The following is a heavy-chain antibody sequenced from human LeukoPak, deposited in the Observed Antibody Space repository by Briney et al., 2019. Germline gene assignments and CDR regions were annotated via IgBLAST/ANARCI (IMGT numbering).Heavy chain of an antibody. V-gene: IGHV3-7*01. CDR1: GFTFSSYA. J-gene: IGHJ5*02. CDR2: IKQDGSEK. Sequence: GGSLRLSCAASGFTFSSYAMHWVRQAPGKGLEWVANIKQDGSEKYYVDSVKGRFTISRDNAKNSLYLQMNSLRAEDTAVYYCARERIAVVVPYNWFDPWGQGTLVTVSS. CDR3: ARERIAVVVPYNWFDP. D-gene: IGHD6-19*01.